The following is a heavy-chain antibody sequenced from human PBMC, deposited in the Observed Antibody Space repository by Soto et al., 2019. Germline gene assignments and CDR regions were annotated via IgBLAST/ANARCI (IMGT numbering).Heavy chain of an antibody. V-gene: IGHV4-30-4*01. D-gene: IGHD4-17*01. CDR1: CGSISSGDYY. CDR2: IYYSGST. Sequence: SETLSLTCTVSCGSISSGDYYWSWIRQPPGKGLEWIGYIYYSGSTYYNPSLKSRVTISVDTSKNQFSLKLSSVTAADTAVYYCAREYGDYSINWFDPWGQGTLVTVSS. J-gene: IGHJ5*02. CDR3: AREYGDYSINWFDP.